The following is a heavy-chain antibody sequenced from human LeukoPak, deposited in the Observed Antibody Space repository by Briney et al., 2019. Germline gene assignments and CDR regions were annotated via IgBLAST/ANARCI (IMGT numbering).Heavy chain of an antibody. CDR1: KFTFSDYY. CDR2: ISYSGDTI. Sequence: GGSLRLSCAASKFTFSDYYMTWIRQAPGKGLEWVSYISYSGDTIYYADSVKGRFTVSRDNAKNLLYLQMNSLRAEDTAVYYCARLGIITAAGSNDYWGQGTLVTVSS. J-gene: IGHJ4*02. D-gene: IGHD6-13*01. CDR3: ARLGIITAAGSNDY. V-gene: IGHV3-11*01.